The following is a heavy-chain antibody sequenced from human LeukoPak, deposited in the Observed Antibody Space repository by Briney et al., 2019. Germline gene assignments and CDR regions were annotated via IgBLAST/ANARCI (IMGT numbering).Heavy chain of an antibody. V-gene: IGHV3-21*01. D-gene: IGHD1-26*01. CDR1: GFTFSSYA. CDR3: ARDPWGSGSY. Sequence: GGSLRLSCAASGFTFSSYAMSWVRQAPGKGLEWVSSISSSSSYIYYADSVKGRFTISRDNAKNSVYLQMSSLRAENTAVYYCARDPWGSGSYWGQGTLVTVSS. CDR2: ISSSSSYI. J-gene: IGHJ4*02.